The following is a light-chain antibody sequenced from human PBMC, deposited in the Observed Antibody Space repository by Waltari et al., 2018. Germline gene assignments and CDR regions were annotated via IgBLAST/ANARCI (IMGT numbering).Light chain of an antibody. J-gene: IGLJ2*01. Sequence: QSALTQPPSASGSRGQSVTISCPGTSSDVGSYTYVSWYQQHPGKAPKLMIYEVTKRPSGVPDRFSGSKSGNTASLTVSGLQAEDEADYYCSSYAGSNNVIFGGGTRLTVL. CDR2: EVT. CDR1: SSDVGSYTY. CDR3: SSYAGSNNVI. V-gene: IGLV2-8*01.